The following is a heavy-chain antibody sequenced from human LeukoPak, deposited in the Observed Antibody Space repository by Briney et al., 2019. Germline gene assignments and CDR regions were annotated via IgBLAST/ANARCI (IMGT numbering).Heavy chain of an antibody. CDR3: AREVGPCGGGSCYHADY. CDR1: GYTFTSYD. D-gene: IGHD2-15*01. CDR2: MNPNSGNT. J-gene: IGHJ4*02. V-gene: IGHV1-8*01. Sequence: ASVKVSCKASGYTFTSYDINWVRQATGQGLEWMGWMNPNSGNTGYAQKFQGRVTMTRNTSISTAYMELSSLRSEDTAVYYCAREVGPCGGGSCYHADYWGQGTLVTVSS.